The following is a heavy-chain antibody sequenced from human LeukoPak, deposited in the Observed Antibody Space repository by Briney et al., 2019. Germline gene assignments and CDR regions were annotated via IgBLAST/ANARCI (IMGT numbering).Heavy chain of an antibody. Sequence: PGGSLRLSCAASGFTFSSYGMHWVRQAPGKGLEWVVVIWYDGSNKYYADSVKGRFTISRDNSKNTLYLQMNILRAEDTAVYYCARDLDDSSAYYYSSTRDKIDYWGQGTLVTVSS. J-gene: IGHJ4*02. V-gene: IGHV3-33*01. D-gene: IGHD3-22*01. CDR3: ARDLDDSSAYYYSSTRDKIDY. CDR2: IWYDGSNK. CDR1: GFTFSSYG.